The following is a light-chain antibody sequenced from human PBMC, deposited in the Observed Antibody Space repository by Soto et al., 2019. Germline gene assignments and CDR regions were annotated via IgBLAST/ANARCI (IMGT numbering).Light chain of an antibody. Sequence: DIQMTQSPSTLSASIGDRVTITCRASQSISSWLAWYQQTPGRAPKXLIYKASSLESGVSSRFSGSGSGTDLTITISSLQPEDFATYYCQQSYSTPQTFGQGTKVDIK. CDR3: QQSYSTPQT. V-gene: IGKV1-5*03. CDR1: QSISSW. J-gene: IGKJ1*01. CDR2: KAS.